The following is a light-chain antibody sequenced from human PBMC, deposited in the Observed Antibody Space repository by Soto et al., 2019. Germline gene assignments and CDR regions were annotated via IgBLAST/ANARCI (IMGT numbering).Light chain of an antibody. J-gene: IGKJ2*01. CDR3: QQSYSTPYT. V-gene: IGKV1-39*01. CDR2: AAS. CDR1: QSISSY. Sequence: DIQMTQSPSSLSASVGDRDTITCRASQSISSYLNWYQQKPGKAPKLLIYAASSLQSGVPSRFSGSGSVTDFTLTISSLQPEDFATDYCQQSYSTPYTFGQGTKLEIK.